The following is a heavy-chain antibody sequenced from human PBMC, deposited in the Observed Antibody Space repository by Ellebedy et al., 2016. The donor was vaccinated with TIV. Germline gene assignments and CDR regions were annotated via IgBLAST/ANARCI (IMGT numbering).Heavy chain of an antibody. V-gene: IGHV3-48*01. CDR2: ISSSSSTI. CDR3: IRRSWYGDYYGMDV. Sequence: PGGSLRLSCAASGFTFSSYSMNWVRQAPEKGLEWVSYISSSSSTIYYADSVKGRFTISRDNDKNSLYLQMNSLRAEDTAVYYCIRRSWYGDYYGMDVWGQGTTVTVSS. CDR1: GFTFSSYS. D-gene: IGHD6-13*01. J-gene: IGHJ6*02.